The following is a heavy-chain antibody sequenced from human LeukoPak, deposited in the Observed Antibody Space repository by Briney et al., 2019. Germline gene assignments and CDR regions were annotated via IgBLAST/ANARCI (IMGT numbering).Heavy chain of an antibody. J-gene: IGHJ4*02. Sequence: GGSLRLSCAASGFTFSSYAMHWVRQAPGKGLEWVAVISYDGSNKYYADSVKGRFTISRGNSKNTLYLQMNSLRAEDTAVYYCARDLNSGSSEHYFDYWGQGTLVTVSS. CDR2: ISYDGSNK. CDR3: ARDLNSGSSEHYFDY. D-gene: IGHD1-26*01. CDR1: GFTFSSYA. V-gene: IGHV3-30-3*01.